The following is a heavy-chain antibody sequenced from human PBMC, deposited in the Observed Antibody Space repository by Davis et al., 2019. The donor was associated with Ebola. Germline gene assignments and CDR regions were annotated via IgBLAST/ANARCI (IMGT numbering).Heavy chain of an antibody. CDR1: GFTFSDYY. CDR3: ARDWASGYSSSWAYFDS. J-gene: IGHJ4*02. Sequence: GESLKISCAASGFTFSDYYMSWIRQAPGKGLEWVSYISSSGSTIYYADSVKGRFTISRDNAKNSLYLQMNSLRPEDTAVYYCARDWASGYSSSWAYFDSWGQGAPVTVSS. V-gene: IGHV3-11*04. CDR2: ISSSGSTI. D-gene: IGHD6-13*01.